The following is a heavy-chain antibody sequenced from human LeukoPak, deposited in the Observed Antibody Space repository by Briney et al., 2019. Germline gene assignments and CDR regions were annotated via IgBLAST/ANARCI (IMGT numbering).Heavy chain of an antibody. D-gene: IGHD6-6*01. CDR2: ISGSGGST. V-gene: IGHV3-23*01. J-gene: IGHJ4*02. CDR1: GFTFSSYA. CDR3: AKDLRPSRPAARSYFDY. Sequence: GGSLRLSCAASGFTFSSYAMSWVRQAPGEGLEWVSTISGSGGSTYSADSVKGRFTISRDNSKNTLYLQMNSLRAEDTAIYYCAKDLRPSRPAARSYFDYWGQGTLVTVSS.